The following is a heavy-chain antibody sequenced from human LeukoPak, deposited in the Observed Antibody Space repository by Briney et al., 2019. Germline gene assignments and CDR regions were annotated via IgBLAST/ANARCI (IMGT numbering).Heavy chain of an antibody. CDR1: GVSIRSYY. Sequence: LETLSLTCTVSGVSIRSYYWSWIRQPPGKGLEWIGYIYYSGSTKYNPSLKSRVTISVDTSKNQFSLKLSSVTAADTAVYYCARASSSIAAAGTPFFDYWGQGTLVTVSS. V-gene: IGHV4-59*01. CDR3: ARASSSIAAAGTPFFDY. D-gene: IGHD6-13*01. J-gene: IGHJ4*02. CDR2: IYYSGST.